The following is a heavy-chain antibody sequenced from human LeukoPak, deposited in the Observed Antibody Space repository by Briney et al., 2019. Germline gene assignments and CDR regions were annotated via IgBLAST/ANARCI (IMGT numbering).Heavy chain of an antibody. J-gene: IGHJ6*02. CDR2: ISGSGGST. Sequence: GGSLRLSCAASGFTFSSYAMSWVRRAPGKGLEWVSAISGSGGSTYYADSAKGRFTISRDNSKNTLYLQMNSLRAEDTAVYYCAKDSGYSYGQLYYYYGMDVWGQGTTVTVSS. CDR3: AKDSGYSYGQLYYYYGMDV. CDR1: GFTFSSYA. D-gene: IGHD5-18*01. V-gene: IGHV3-23*01.